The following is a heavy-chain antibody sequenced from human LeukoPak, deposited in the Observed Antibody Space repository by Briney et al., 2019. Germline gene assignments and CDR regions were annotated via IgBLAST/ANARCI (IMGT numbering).Heavy chain of an antibody. D-gene: IGHD5-18*01. J-gene: IGHJ4*02. CDR1: GGTFSTYA. Sequence: SVKVSCKASGGTFSTYAISWVRQAPGQGLEWLGRIIPILGIANYAQKLQGRVTMTTDTSTSTAYMELRSLRSDDTAVYYCARVVVGIQLWSPDYWGQGTLVTVSS. CDR3: ARVVVGIQLWSPDY. V-gene: IGHV1-69*04. CDR2: IIPILGIA.